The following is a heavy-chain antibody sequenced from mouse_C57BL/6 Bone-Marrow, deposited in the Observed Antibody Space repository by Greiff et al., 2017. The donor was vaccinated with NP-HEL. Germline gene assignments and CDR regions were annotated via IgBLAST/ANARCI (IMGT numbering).Heavy chain of an antibody. D-gene: IGHD1-2*01. J-gene: IGHJ4*01. CDR1: GFTFSDYG. CDR2: ISSGSSTI. CDR3: ARGYDYYGHYYAMDY. V-gene: IGHV5-17*03. Sequence: DVHLVESGGGLVKPGGSLKLSCAASGFTFSDYGMHWVRQAPEKGLEWVAYISSGSSTIYYADTVKGRFTISRDNAKNTLFLQTSHLKSEDTAMYYCARGYDYYGHYYAMDYWGQGTSVTVSS.